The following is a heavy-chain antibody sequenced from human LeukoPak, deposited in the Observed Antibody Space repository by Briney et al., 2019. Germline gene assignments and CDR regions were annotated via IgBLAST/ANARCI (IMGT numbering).Heavy chain of an antibody. V-gene: IGHV3-9*01. CDR2: ISWNSGSI. Sequence: QPGRSLRLSCAASGFTFDDYAMHWVRQAPGKGLEWVAGISWNSGSIGYADSVKGRFTISRDNAKNSLYLQMNSLRAEDTALYYCAKGYSSSGGYYYYGMDVWGQGTTVTVSS. CDR1: GFTFDDYA. D-gene: IGHD6-13*01. CDR3: AKGYSSSGGYYYYGMDV. J-gene: IGHJ6*01.